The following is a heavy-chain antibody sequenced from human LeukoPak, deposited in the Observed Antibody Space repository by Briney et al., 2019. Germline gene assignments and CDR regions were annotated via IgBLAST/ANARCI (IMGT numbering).Heavy chain of an antibody. CDR2: INSDGSST. CDR1: GFTLRSYW. Sequence: GGSLRLSCAASGFTLRSYWMHWVRQAPGKGLVWVSRINSDGSSTSYADSVKGRFTIYRDNAKNTLYLQMNSLRAEDTAVYYCAREEIAVADSLDYWGQGTLVTVSS. V-gene: IGHV3-74*01. CDR3: AREEIAVADSLDY. J-gene: IGHJ4*02. D-gene: IGHD6-19*01.